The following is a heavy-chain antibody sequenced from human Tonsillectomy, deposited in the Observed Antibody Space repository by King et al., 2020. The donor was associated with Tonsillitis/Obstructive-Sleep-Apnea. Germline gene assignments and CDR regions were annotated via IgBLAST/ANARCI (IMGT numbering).Heavy chain of an antibody. CDR2: IDPTDSYT. D-gene: IGHD5-18*01. J-gene: IGHJ6*02. V-gene: IGHV5-10-1*03. CDR3: ARLMDTALVPCGMDV. Sequence: VQLVESGAEVKKPGESLRISCKGSGYSFTTYWISWVRQMPGKGLEWMGRIDPTDSYTNYSPSFQGHVTISADKSISTAYLQWSSLKASDTAMYYCARLMDTALVPCGMDVWGQGTTVTVS. CDR1: GYSFTTYW.